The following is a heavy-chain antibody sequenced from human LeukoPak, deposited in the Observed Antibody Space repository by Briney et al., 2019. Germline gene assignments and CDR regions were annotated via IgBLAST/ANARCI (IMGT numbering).Heavy chain of an antibody. D-gene: IGHD2-21*02. CDR1: GYTFTNYH. V-gene: IGHV1-8*03. J-gene: IGHJ4*02. CDR3: ARTTSMTASGYDY. CDR2: INPDTGDK. Sequence: ASVKVSCKASGYTFTNYHINWVRQASGQGLEWMTWINPDTGDKGYARKFQDRVAITTDTSISTAYMELSSLSSEDTAVYFCARTTSMTASGYDYWGQGTLVTVSS.